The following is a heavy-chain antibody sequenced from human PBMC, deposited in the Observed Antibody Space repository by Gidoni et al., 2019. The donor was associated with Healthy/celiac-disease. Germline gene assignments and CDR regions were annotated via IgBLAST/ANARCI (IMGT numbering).Heavy chain of an antibody. J-gene: IGHJ5*02. V-gene: IGHV4-39*01. CDR2: IYYSCST. Sequence: QLQLQESGPGLVKPSETLSLTCTVSGGSISISSYYWGWIRQPPGKGLEWIGRIYYSCSTYYNPSLKSRVTISVDTSKNQFSLKLSSVTAADTAVYYCARHSSSSVLEGWFDPWGQGTLVTVSS. CDR3: ARHSSSSVLEGWFDP. CDR1: GGSISISSYY. D-gene: IGHD6-6*01.